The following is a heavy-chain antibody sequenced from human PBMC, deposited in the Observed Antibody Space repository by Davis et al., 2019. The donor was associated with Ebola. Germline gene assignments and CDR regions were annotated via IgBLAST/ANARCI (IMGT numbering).Heavy chain of an antibody. Sequence: PGGSLRLSCTASGFTFGDYAMSWFRQAPGKGLEWVGFIRSKAYGGTTEYAASVKGRFTISRDDSKSIAYLQMNSLKTEDTAVYYCTRWNCSGGSCYGYPYYYYGMDVWGQGTTVTVSS. CDR3: TRWNCSGGSCYGYPYYYYGMDV. D-gene: IGHD2-15*01. J-gene: IGHJ6*02. CDR2: IRSKAYGGTT. CDR1: GFTFGDYA. V-gene: IGHV3-49*03.